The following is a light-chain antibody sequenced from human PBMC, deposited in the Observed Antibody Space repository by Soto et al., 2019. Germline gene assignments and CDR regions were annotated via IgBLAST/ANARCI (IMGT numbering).Light chain of an antibody. V-gene: IGLV2-14*03. CDR3: SSFTSSTTLV. J-gene: IGLJ2*01. CDR1: SSDVGGYSY. CDR2: DVS. Sequence: QSALTQAASASGSPGQSITISCTGTSSDVGGYSYVSWYQQHPGKAPKLMIYDVSNRPSGISNRFSGSKSGNTASLTISGLQAEDEADYYCSSFTSSTTLVFGGGTKLTVL.